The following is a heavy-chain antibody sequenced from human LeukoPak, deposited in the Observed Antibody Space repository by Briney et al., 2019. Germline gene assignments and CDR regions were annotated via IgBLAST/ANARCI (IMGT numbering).Heavy chain of an antibody. CDR2: ISSSSSYI. CDR3: ARVGPYCSSTSCYTSYYYMDV. CDR1: GFTFSSYS. D-gene: IGHD2-2*02. J-gene: IGHJ6*03. V-gene: IGHV3-21*01. Sequence: GGSLRLSCAASGFTFSSYSMNWVRQAPGKGLEWVSSISSSSSYIYYADSVKGRFTISRDNAKNSLYLQMNSLRAEDTAVYYCARVGPYCSSTSCYTSYYYMDVWGKGTTVTVSS.